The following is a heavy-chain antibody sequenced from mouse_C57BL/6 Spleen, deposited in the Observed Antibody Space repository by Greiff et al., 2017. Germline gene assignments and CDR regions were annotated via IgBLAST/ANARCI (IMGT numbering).Heavy chain of an antibody. Sequence: QVQLQQSGTELVKPGASVKLSCKASGYTFTSYWMHWVKQRPGQGLEWIGNINPSNGGTNYNEKFKSKATLTVDKSSSTAYMQLSSLTSEDSAVYYCARGRPPYYYGSSPFAYWGQGTLVTVSA. D-gene: IGHD1-1*01. CDR3: ARGRPPYYYGSSPFAY. J-gene: IGHJ3*01. CDR2: INPSNGGT. V-gene: IGHV1-53*01. CDR1: GYTFTSYW.